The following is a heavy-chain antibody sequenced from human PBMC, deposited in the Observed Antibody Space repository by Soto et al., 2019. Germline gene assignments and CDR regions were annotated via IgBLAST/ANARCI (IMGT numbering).Heavy chain of an antibody. CDR2: IYPGDSDT. CDR3: ARTAAAGKYYYGVDV. V-gene: IGHV5-51*01. J-gene: IGHJ6*02. CDR1: GYSFTNYW. Sequence: GESLKISCMASGYSFTNYWIGWVRQMPWKGLEWMGIIYPGDSDTRYSPSFQGQVTISADKSITTAYLQWSSLKASDTAMYYCARTAAAGKYYYGVDVWGQGTTVTVSS. D-gene: IGHD6-13*01.